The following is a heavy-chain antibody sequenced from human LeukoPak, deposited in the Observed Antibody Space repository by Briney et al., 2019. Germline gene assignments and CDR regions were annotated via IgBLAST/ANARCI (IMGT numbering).Heavy chain of an antibody. CDR3: ARGLYDFWSGYYTGLDY. CDR2: INHSGST. V-gene: IGHV4-34*01. Sequence: SETLSLTCAVYGGSFSGYYWSWIRQPPGKGLEWIGEINHSGSTNYNPSLKSRVTISVDTSKNQFSLKLSSVTAADTAVYYCARGLYDFWSGYYTGLDYWGQGTLVTLSS. D-gene: IGHD3-3*01. J-gene: IGHJ4*02. CDR1: GGSFSGYY.